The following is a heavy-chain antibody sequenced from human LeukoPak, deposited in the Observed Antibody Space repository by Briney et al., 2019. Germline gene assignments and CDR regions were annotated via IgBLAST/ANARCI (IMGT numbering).Heavy chain of an antibody. CDR1: GYTFTGYY. D-gene: IGHD3-10*01. Sequence: ASVKVSCKASGYTFTGYYIHWVRQAPGQGLEWMGRVSPYNGNTYYSQRFQDRVIITKDTSTGTAYMDPRDLRTDDTAMYYCARNGRVRRVVKDLFEYWGQGTLVAVSS. J-gene: IGHJ4*02. V-gene: IGHV1-18*04. CDR3: ARNGRVRRVVKDLFEY. CDR2: VSPYNGNT.